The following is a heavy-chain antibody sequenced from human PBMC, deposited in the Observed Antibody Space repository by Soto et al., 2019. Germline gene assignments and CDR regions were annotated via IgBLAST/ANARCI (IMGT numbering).Heavy chain of an antibody. V-gene: IGHV1-69*13. CDR1: GGTFSSYA. CDR3: ARDLSPVVVVAAWRNYYYYYGMDV. J-gene: IGHJ6*02. CDR2: IIPIFGTA. D-gene: IGHD2-15*01. Sequence: SVKVSCKASGGTFSSYAISWVRQAPGQGLEWMGGIIPIFGTANYAQKFQGRVTITADESTSTAYMEPSSLRSEDTAVYYCARDLSPVVVVAAWRNYYYYYGMDVWGQGTTVTVSS.